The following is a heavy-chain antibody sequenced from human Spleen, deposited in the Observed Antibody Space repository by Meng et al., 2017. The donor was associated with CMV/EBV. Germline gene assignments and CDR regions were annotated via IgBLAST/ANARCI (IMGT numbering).Heavy chain of an antibody. J-gene: IGHJ6*02. V-gene: IGHV1-2*02. CDR3: ARDTRSTIFGVARTNYYYYGMDV. CDR1: GYTFTGQY. D-gene: IGHD3-3*01. CDR2: IKPSGGDT. Sequence: ASVKVSCKASGYTFTGQYIHWVRQAPGQGLEWMGLIKPSGGDTNYAQNFQGRVTITTDESTSTAYMELSSLRSEDTAVYYCARDTRSTIFGVARTNYYYYGMDVWGQGTTVTVSS.